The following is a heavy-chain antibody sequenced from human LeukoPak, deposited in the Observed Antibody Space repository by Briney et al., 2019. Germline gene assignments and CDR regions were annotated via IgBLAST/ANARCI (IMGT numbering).Heavy chain of an antibody. V-gene: IGHV4-59*01. J-gene: IGHJ4*02. Sequence: SETLSLTCTVSGGSISSYYWNWIRQPPGKGLEWIGYIYYSGSTNYNPSLKSRVTISVDTSKNQFSLKLSSVTAADTAVYYCAREGSYDSSDPPFDYWGQGTLVTVSS. CDR2: IYYSGST. D-gene: IGHD3-22*01. CDR3: AREGSYDSSDPPFDY. CDR1: GGSISSYY.